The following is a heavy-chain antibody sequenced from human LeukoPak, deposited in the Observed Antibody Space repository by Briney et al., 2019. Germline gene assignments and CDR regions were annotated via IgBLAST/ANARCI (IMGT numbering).Heavy chain of an antibody. D-gene: IGHD4-23*01. CDR2: ISYDGSNK. CDR1: GFTFSSYG. V-gene: IGHV3-30*18. CDR3: AKDNVYGGTLDY. Sequence: GGSLRLSCAASGFTFSSYGMHWVRQAPGKGLEWVAVISYDGSNKYYADSVKGRFTISRDNSKNTPYLQMNSLRAEDTAVYYCAKDNVYGGTLDYWGQGTLVTVSS. J-gene: IGHJ4*02.